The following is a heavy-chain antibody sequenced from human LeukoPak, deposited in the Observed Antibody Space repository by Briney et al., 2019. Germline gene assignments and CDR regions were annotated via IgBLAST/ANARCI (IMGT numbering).Heavy chain of an antibody. CDR3: ASGGYDIDWFDP. CDR1: GGSFSGYY. V-gene: IGHV4-34*01. J-gene: IGHJ5*02. Sequence: PSETLSLTCAVYGGSFSGYYWSWIRQPPGKGLEWIGEINHSGSTNYNPSLKSRATISVDTSKNQFSLKLSSVTAADTAVYYCASGGYDIDWFDPWGQGTLVTVSS. D-gene: IGHD3-9*01. CDR2: INHSGST.